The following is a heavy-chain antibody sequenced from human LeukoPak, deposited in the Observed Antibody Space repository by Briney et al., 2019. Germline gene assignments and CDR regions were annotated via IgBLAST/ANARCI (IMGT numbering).Heavy chain of an antibody. Sequence: ASVKVSCKASGCTFSSYAISWVRLAHGQGLEWKGGIIPIFGTANYAQKFQGRVTITADESTSTAYMELSSLRSEDMAVYYCAFLMVRRVIMTNPAFDYWGQGTLVTVSS. J-gene: IGHJ4*02. D-gene: IGHD3-10*01. CDR3: AFLMVRRVIMTNPAFDY. CDR2: IIPIFGTA. CDR1: GCTFSSYA. V-gene: IGHV1-69*13.